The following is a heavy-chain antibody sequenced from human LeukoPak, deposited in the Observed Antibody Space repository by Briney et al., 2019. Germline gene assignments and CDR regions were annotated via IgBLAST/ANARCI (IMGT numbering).Heavy chain of an antibody. V-gene: IGHV4-59*10. CDR1: GDSISSYW. Sequence: SETLSLTCAVSGDSISSYWWGWVRQPAGKGLEWIGRIYATGSTKFNPSLKSRLTMSMDTSSNQFSLKLTSVTAADTAVYFCARQGYTASYYFLDSWSQGTLVTVSS. CDR2: IYATGST. J-gene: IGHJ4*02. D-gene: IGHD1-26*01. CDR3: ARQGYTASYYFLDS.